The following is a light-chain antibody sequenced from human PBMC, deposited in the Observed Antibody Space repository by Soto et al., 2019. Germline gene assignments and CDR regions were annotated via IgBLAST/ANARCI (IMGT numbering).Light chain of an antibody. CDR3: QQIYSAPLT. CDR1: QSITTY. J-gene: IGKJ4*01. Sequence: DIQMTQSPSSLSASVGDRVTITCRASQSITTYLNWYRQKPGKAPKLLIYAASSLQSGVPSRFSGSGSETEFTLSISSLQPEDFATYFCQQIYSAPLTCGGGTKVEIK. CDR2: AAS. V-gene: IGKV1-39*01.